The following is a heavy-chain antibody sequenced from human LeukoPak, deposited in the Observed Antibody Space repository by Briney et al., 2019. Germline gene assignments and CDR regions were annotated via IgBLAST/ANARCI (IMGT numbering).Heavy chain of an antibody. CDR2: IYYSGST. CDR1: GGSISSGGYY. D-gene: IGHD3-22*01. Sequence: SETLSLTCTVSGGSISSGGYYWSWIRQHPGKGLEWIGYIYYSGSTYCNPSLKSRVTISVDTSKNQFSLKLSSVTAADTAVYYCARTDSSGYYSYWFDPWGQGTLVTVSS. CDR3: ARTDSSGYYSYWFDP. V-gene: IGHV4-31*03. J-gene: IGHJ5*02.